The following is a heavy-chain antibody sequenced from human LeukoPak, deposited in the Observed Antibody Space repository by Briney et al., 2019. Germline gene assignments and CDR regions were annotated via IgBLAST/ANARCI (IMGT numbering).Heavy chain of an antibody. CDR2: ISNGKT. CDR3: AKDSRIARNYFDY. D-gene: IGHD6-13*01. Sequence: PGGSLRLSCAASGFPFSSHAMSWVRQPPGKGLEWVAAISNGKTYYADSVKGRFTISRDNSKNTLYLQMNSLRAEDTAVYYCAKDSRIARNYFDYWGQGTLVTVSS. J-gene: IGHJ4*02. V-gene: IGHV3-23*01. CDR1: GFPFSSHA.